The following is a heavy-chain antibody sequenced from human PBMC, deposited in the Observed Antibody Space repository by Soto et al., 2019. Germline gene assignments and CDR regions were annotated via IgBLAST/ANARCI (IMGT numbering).Heavy chain of an antibody. J-gene: IGHJ6*03. V-gene: IGHV3-23*01. CDR2: LSGSGGTT. Sequence: GGSLRLSCAASGFTFSSCAMSWVRQAPGKGLEWVSALSGSGGTTYQADSVKGRFNISRDNSKNTLYLQLNSLRAEDTAVYFCTRSNDYYYNYMDVWGKGTTVTVSS. CDR3: TRSNDYYYNYMDV. CDR1: GFTFSSCA.